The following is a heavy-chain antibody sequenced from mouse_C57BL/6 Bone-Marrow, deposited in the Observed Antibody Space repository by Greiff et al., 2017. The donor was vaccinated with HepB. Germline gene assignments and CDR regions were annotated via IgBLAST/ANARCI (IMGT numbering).Heavy chain of an antibody. J-gene: IGHJ1*03. CDR2: ISDGGSYT. CDR1: GFTFSSYA. V-gene: IGHV5-4*01. Sequence: EVNLVDSGGGLVKPGGSLKLSCAASGFTFSSYAMSWVRQTPEKRLEWVATISDGGSYTYYPDNVKGRFTISRDNAKNNLYLQMSHLKSEDTAMYYCARDCGYYVGFAYWGTGTTVTVSS. CDR3: ARDCGYYVGFAY. D-gene: IGHD2-3*01.